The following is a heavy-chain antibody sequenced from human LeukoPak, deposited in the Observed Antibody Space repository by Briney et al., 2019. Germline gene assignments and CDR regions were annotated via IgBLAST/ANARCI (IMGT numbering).Heavy chain of an antibody. D-gene: IGHD6-19*01. CDR2: IYHSGST. CDR1: GGSIRSSNW. J-gene: IGHJ4*02. Sequence: SETLSLTCAVSGGSIRSSNWWSWVRPPPGKGLEWIGEIYHSGSTNYNPSLKSRVTISVDKSKNQFSLKLRSVTAADTAVYYCARRSRGYSGGCIDYWGQGTLVTVSS. V-gene: IGHV4-4*02. CDR3: ARRSRGYSGGCIDY.